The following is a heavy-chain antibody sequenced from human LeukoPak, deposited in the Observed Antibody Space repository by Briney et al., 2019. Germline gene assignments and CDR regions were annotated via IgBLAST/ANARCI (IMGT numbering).Heavy chain of an antibody. CDR2: IKQDGSEK. J-gene: IGHJ4*02. CDR3: ARDPSTREFLDY. V-gene: IGHV3-7*01. CDR1: GFTLSSYW. Sequence: PGGSLRLSCAASGFTLSSYWMSWVRQAPGKGLEWVANIKQDGSEKYYVDSVKGRFTISRDDAKNSLYLQMNSLRAEDTAVYYCARDPSTREFLDYWGQGTLVTVSS. D-gene: IGHD5/OR15-5a*01.